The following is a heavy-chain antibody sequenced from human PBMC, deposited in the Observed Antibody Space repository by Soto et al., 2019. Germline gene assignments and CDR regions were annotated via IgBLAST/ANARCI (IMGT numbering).Heavy chain of an antibody. CDR3: AKLLDARWGGFDI. D-gene: IGHD1-7*01. V-gene: IGHV1-18*01. CDR2: MKTNNFNT. J-gene: IGHJ3*02. Sequence: GASVKVSCKASGYTFTNYGITWVRQAPGQGLEWLGWMKTNNFNTHYAQKFQGRVTMTTDTSTSTAYMELRSLRSDDTAVYCCAKLLDARWGGFDIWGQGTMVTVSS. CDR1: GYTFTNYG.